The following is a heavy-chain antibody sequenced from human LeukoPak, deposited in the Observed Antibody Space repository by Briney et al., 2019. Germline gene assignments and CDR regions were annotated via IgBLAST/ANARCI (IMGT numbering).Heavy chain of an antibody. CDR3: ARDSIVATTPLDY. CDR2: ISSSGSTI. J-gene: IGHJ4*02. D-gene: IGHD5-12*01. CDR1: GFTFSSYE. Sequence: PGGSLRLSCPASGFTFSSYEMNWVRQAPGKGLEWVSYISSSGSTIYYADSVKGRFTISRDNAKNSLYLQMNSLRAEDTAVYYCARDSIVATTPLDYWGQGTLVTVSS. V-gene: IGHV3-48*03.